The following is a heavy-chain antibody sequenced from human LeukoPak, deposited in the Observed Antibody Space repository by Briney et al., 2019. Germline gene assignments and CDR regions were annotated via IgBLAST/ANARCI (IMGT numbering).Heavy chain of an antibody. J-gene: IGHJ3*02. CDR1: GFTFSSYS. V-gene: IGHV3-48*01. D-gene: IGHD2-2*01. CDR2: ISSSSITI. CDR3: ARDSSDIVVVPAAMSDAFDI. Sequence: GGPLRLSCAASGFTFSSYSMNWVRQAQGKGLEGVSYISSSSITIYYADSVKGRFTISRDNAKNSLYLQMNSLRAEDTAVYYCARDSSDIVVVPAAMSDAFDIWGQGTMVTVSS.